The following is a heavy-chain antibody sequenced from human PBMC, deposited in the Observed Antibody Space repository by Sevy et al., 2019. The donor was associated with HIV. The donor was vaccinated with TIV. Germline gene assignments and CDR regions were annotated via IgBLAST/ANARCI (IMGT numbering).Heavy chain of an antibody. J-gene: IGHJ4*02. CDR3: ARDMGYSYGQFDY. Sequence: GGSLISCAVSGFTFSSYAMHWVRQAPGKGLEWVAGISYDGSNKYYADSVKGRFTISRDDSKNTLYLQMNSLRVDDTAVYYCARDMGYSYGQFDYWGQGTLVTVSS. CDR1: GFTFSSYA. CDR2: ISYDGSNK. D-gene: IGHD5-18*01. V-gene: IGHV3-30-3*01.